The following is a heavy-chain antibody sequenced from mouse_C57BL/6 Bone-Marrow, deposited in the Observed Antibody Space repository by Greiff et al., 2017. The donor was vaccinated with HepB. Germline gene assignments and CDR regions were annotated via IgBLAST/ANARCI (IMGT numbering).Heavy chain of an antibody. D-gene: IGHD1-1*01. Sequence: VKLMESGPGLVQPSQSLSITCTVSGFSLTSYGVHWVRQSPGKGLEWLGVIWRGGSTDYNAAFMSRLSITKDNSKSQVFFKMNSLQADDTAIYYCAKTPSYYYGSSYVVAYWGQGTLVTVSA. CDR1: GFSLTSYG. CDR3: AKTPSYYYGSSYVVAY. V-gene: IGHV2-5*01. J-gene: IGHJ3*01. CDR2: IWRGGST.